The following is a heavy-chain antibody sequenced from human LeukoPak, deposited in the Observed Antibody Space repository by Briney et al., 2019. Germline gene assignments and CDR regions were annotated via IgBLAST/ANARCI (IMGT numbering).Heavy chain of an antibody. CDR1: GGSISSISYS. D-gene: IGHD3-22*01. CDR2: IYYSGST. CDR3: ARVHLAYYYDSSGYYYFDY. Sequence: SETLSLTCTVSGGSISSISYSWGWIRQPPGKGLEWIGSIYYSGSTNYNPSLKSRVTISVDTSKNQFSLKLSSVTAAGTAVYYCARVHLAYYYDSSGYYYFDYWGQGTLVTVSS. J-gene: IGHJ4*02. V-gene: IGHV4-39*07.